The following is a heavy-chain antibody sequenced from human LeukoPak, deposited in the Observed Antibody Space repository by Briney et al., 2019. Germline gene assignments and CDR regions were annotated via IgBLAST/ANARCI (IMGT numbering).Heavy chain of an antibody. CDR1: GGSFSGYY. D-gene: IGHD3-22*01. Sequence: PSETLSLTCAVYGGSFSGYYWSWIRQPPGKGLEWIGEINHSGSTNYNPSLKSRVTMPIDTSKNQFSLMLSSVTAADTAVYYCVRGLFDSSSYRAFDIWGQGTMVTVSS. CDR3: VRGLFDSSSYRAFDI. CDR2: INHSGST. V-gene: IGHV4-34*01. J-gene: IGHJ3*02.